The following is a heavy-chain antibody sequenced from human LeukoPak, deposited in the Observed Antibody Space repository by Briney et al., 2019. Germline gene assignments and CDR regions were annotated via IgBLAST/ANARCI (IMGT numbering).Heavy chain of an antibody. CDR3: VREITMAVVVD. Sequence: SETLSLTCTVSGGSISSGSYHWGWIRQPPGKGLEWIGSIYYTGTTYYSPSLRSRLIMSVETSQNQFSLKLTSVTAADTAVYYCVREITMAVVVDRGQGTLVTVSS. D-gene: IGHD3-22*01. CDR2: IYYTGTT. J-gene: IGHJ4*02. CDR1: GGSISSGSYH. V-gene: IGHV4-39*07.